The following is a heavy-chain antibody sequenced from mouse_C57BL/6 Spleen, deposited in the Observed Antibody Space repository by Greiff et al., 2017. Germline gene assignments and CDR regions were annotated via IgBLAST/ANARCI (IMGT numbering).Heavy chain of an antibody. CDR3: ARDDSSGYVGFDY. CDR1: GFTFSSYA. Sequence: EVKLMESGGGLVKPGGSLKLSCAASGFTFSSYAMSWVRQTPEKRLEWVATISDGGSYTYYPDNVKGRFTISRDNAKNNLYLQMSHLKSEDTAMYYCARDDSSGYVGFDYWGQGTTLTVSS. J-gene: IGHJ2*01. CDR2: ISDGGSYT. V-gene: IGHV5-4*01. D-gene: IGHD3-2*02.